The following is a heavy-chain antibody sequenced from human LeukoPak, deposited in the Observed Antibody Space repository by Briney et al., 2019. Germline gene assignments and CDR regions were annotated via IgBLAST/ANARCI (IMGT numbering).Heavy chain of an antibody. CDR2: TYYRSKWYN. J-gene: IGHJ4*02. CDR1: GDSVSSNSAA. V-gene: IGHV6-1*01. D-gene: IGHD1-26*01. Sequence: SQTLSLTCAISGDSVSSNSAAWNWIRQSPSRGLEWLGRTYYRSKWYNDYAVSVKGRITINPDTSKNQFSLQLNSVTPEDTAVYYCARDLVVGANPVGYYFDYWGQGTLVTVSS. CDR3: ARDLVVGANPVGYYFDY.